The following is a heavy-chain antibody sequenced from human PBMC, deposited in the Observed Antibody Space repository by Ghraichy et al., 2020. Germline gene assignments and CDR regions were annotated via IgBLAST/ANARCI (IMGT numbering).Heavy chain of an antibody. V-gene: IGHV3-23*01. J-gene: IGHJ2*01. CDR2: ISGSGGST. Sequence: GGSLRLSCAASGFTFSSYAMSWVRQAPGKGLEWVSAISGSGGSTYYADSVKGRFTISRDNSKNTLYLQMNSLRAEDTAVYYCAKSPGLIAAAVFYWYFDLCGRGTLVTVSS. CDR1: GFTFSSYA. CDR3: AKSPGLIAAAVFYWYFDL. D-gene: IGHD6-13*01.